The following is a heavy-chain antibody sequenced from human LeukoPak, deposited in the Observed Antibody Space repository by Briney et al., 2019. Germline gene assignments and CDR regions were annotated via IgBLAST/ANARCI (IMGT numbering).Heavy chain of an antibody. CDR2: VNSDGSRT. CDR3: VSFYETN. Sequence: GSLRLSCAASGNYWMHWVRQAPGKGLVWVSHVNSDGSRTSHADSVKGRFTISKDNAKNTVYLQMNNLRTEDTAVYYCVSFYETNWGRGTLVTVSS. V-gene: IGHV3-74*01. J-gene: IGHJ4*02. CDR1: GNYW. D-gene: IGHD2-2*01.